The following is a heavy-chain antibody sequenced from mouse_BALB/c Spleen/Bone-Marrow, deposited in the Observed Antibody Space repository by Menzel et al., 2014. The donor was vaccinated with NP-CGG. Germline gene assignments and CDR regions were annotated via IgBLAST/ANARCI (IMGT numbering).Heavy chain of an antibody. V-gene: IGHV4-1*02. D-gene: IGHD1-1*01. Sequence: EVKLVESGGGLVQPGGSLKLSCAAPGFDFSRFWMSWVRQAPGKGLEWIGEINPDSSTINYTPSLKDKFIISRDNAKNTLYLQMSKVRSEDTALYYCARLNYYGNLFVWGAGTTATVSS. CDR1: GFDFSRFW. CDR2: INPDSSTI. J-gene: IGHJ1*01. CDR3: ARLNYYGNLFV.